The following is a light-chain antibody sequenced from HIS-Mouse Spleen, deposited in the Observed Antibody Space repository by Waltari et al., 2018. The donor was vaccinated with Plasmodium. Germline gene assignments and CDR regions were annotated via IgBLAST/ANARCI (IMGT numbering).Light chain of an antibody. CDR2: QDS. J-gene: IGLJ2*01. CDR1: KLGDKY. Sequence: SYELTQPPSVSVSPGQPASIPTSGAKLGDKYSCGYQQKQGQSPVRVIYQDSQQPSGIPKRFSGSNSGNTATLTISGTQAMDEADYYCQAWDSSTAWVFGGGTKLTVL. CDR3: QAWDSSTAWV. V-gene: IGLV3-1*01.